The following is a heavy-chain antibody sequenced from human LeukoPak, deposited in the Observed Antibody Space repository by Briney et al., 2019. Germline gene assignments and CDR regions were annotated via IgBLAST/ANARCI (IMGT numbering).Heavy chain of an antibody. V-gene: IGHV1-3*01. J-gene: IGHJ6*02. CDR2: INAGNGNT. CDR3: ARGVVSSSSEGYYYYYGMDV. D-gene: IGHD6-6*01. CDR1: GYTFTSYA. Sequence: ASVKVSCKASGYTFTSYAMHWVRQAPGQRLEWMGWINAGNGNTKYSQKFQGRVTITRDTSASTAYMELSSLRSEDTAVYYCARGVVSSSSEGYYYYYGMDVWGQGTTVTVSS.